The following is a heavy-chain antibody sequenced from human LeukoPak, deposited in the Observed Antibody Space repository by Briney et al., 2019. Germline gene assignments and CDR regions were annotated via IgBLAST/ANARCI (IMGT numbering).Heavy chain of an antibody. CDR3: ARVRGGTSSGSYYFDY. V-gene: IGHV1-46*01. CDR2: INPNSGST. J-gene: IGHJ4*02. D-gene: IGHD6-19*01. CDR1: GYTFTSYY. Sequence: ASVKVSCKASGYTFTSYYMHWVRQAPGQGLEWMGIINPNSGSTNYAQKFQGRVTMTRDKSTSTVYMELSSLRSEDTAVYYCARVRGGTSSGSYYFDYWGQGTLVTVSS.